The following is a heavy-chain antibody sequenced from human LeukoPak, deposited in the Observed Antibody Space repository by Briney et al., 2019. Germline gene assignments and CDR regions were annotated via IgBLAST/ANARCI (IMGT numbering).Heavy chain of an antibody. CDR2: ISYDGGNK. V-gene: IGHV3-30-3*01. CDR1: GFTFSSYA. CDR3: ASAAGRYQLLYEGAFDI. Sequence: PGGSLRLSCAASGFTFSSYAMHWVRQAPGKGLEWVAVISYDGGNKYYADSVKGRFTISRDNSKNTLYLQMNSLRAEDTAVYYCASAAGRYQLLYEGAFDIWGQGTMVTASS. J-gene: IGHJ3*02. D-gene: IGHD2-2*02.